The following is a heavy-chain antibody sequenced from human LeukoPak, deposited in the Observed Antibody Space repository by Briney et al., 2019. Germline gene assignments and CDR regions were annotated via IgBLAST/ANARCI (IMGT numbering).Heavy chain of an antibody. CDR1: GYTFTSYY. V-gene: IGHV1-46*01. CDR2: INPSGGST. D-gene: IGHD3-10*01. CDR3: ARDKLMTYYYGSGSYRAFDI. Sequence: GASVKVSCKASGYTFTSYYMHWGRQAPGQGLEWMGIINPSGGSTSYAQKFQGRVTMTRDTSTSTVYMELSSLRSEDTAVYYCARDKLMTYYYGSGSYRAFDIWGQGTMVTVSS. J-gene: IGHJ3*02.